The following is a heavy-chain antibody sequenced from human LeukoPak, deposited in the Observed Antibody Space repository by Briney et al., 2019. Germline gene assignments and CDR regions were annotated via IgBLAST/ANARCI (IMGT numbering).Heavy chain of an antibody. D-gene: IGHD3-22*01. J-gene: IGHJ4*02. Sequence: GGSLRLSCAASGFTFSTYAMHWVRQAPGKGLEWVAVISYDGRNQYYGDSVEGRFTISRDDSKNTLYLQMNSLRAADTAVYYCARVRAYDTRDFDYWGQGTLVTVSS. CDR3: ARVRAYDTRDFDY. V-gene: IGHV3-30*04. CDR2: ISYDGRNQ. CDR1: GFTFSTYA.